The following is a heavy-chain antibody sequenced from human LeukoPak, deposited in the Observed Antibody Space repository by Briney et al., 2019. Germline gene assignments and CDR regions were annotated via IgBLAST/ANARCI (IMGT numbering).Heavy chain of an antibody. Sequence: SETLSLTCTVSGGSISSSNWWSWVRQPPGKGLEWIGEIYHSGSTNYNPSVKSRLTISVDKSKNQFSLKLSSVTAADTAVYYCARGDSSGYPDHWGQGTLVTVSS. CDR1: GGSISSSNW. V-gene: IGHV4-4*02. CDR2: IYHSGST. J-gene: IGHJ4*02. CDR3: ARGDSSGYPDH. D-gene: IGHD3-22*01.